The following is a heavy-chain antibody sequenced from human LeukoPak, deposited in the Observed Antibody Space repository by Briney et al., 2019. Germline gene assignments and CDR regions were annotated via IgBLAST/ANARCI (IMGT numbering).Heavy chain of an antibody. CDR2: IYPGDADT. J-gene: IGHJ2*01. D-gene: IGHD1-14*01. Sequence: GEPRQIYSEGSGYRFTSYWIGGVRQMPGKGLEWMGIIYPGDADTRYSPSFQGQVTISDDKSISTACLHSSRLKASGTAMFFCPRLRNQFPRWRRGTLVSVSS. V-gene: IGHV5-51*01. CDR3: PRLRNQFPR. CDR1: GYRFTSYW.